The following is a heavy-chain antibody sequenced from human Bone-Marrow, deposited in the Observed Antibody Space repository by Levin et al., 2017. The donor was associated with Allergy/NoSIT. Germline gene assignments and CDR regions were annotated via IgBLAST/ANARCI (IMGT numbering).Heavy chain of an antibody. V-gene: IGHV3-21*06. J-gene: IGHJ5*02. CDR1: GFSLSSYT. D-gene: IGHD3-3*01. CDR2: ISGSSSYI. CDR3: ARDQDYGFLSGLGWFDP. Sequence: GGSLRLSCLASGFSLSSYTMNWVRQAPGKGLEWVASISGSSSYIFYADSVNGRFTVSRDNAENSVYLQMNSLRADDPAVYFCARDQDYGFLSGLGWFDPWGQGTQVTVSS.